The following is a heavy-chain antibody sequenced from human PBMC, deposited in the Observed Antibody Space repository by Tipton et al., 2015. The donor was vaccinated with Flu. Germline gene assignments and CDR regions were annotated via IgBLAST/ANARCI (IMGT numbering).Heavy chain of an antibody. Sequence: SLRLSCAASGFTFSSYAMHWVRQAPGKGLEWVAVISYDGTYKEYTDSVKGRFTISRDYSKNTLYLQMNSLTAEDTAIYYCARGQDGYNVFDYWGQGTLITASS. V-gene: IGHV3-30-3*01. CDR2: ISYDGTYK. CDR3: ARGQDGYNVFDY. CDR1: GFTFSSYA. D-gene: IGHD5-24*01. J-gene: IGHJ4*02.